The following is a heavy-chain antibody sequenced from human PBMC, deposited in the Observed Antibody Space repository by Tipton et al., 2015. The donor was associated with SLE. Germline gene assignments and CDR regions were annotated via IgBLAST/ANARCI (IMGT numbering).Heavy chain of an antibody. CDR3: ARDLNPDYGGLPRSFDY. V-gene: IGHV1-69*01. CDR1: GGTFSSYA. J-gene: IGHJ4*02. CDR2: IIPIFGTA. Sequence: QLVQSGAEVKKPGSSVKVSCKASGGTFSSYAISWVRQAPGQGLEWMGGIIPIFGTASYAQKFQGRVTITADESTSTANMELSSLRSEDTAVYYCARDLNPDYGGLPRSFDYWGQGTLVTVSS. D-gene: IGHD4-23*01.